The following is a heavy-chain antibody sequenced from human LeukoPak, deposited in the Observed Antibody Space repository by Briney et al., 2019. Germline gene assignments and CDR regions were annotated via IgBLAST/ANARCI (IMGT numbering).Heavy chain of an antibody. Sequence: PSETLSLTCTVSGGSISSGGYYWSWIRQHPGKGLEWIGYIYYSGSTYYNPSLKSRVTISVDTSKNQFSLKLSSVTAADTAVYYCARRELGTIRGMDVWGQGTTVTVSS. J-gene: IGHJ6*02. CDR3: ARRELGTIRGMDV. V-gene: IGHV4-31*03. CDR1: GGSISSGGYY. CDR2: IYYSGST. D-gene: IGHD1-7*01.